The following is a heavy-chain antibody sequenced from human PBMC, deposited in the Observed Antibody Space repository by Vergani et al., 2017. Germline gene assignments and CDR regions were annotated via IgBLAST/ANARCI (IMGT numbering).Heavy chain of an antibody. CDR2: IIPIFGTA. V-gene: IGHV1-69*01. CDR3: AAGGGSSGWYRIEAGNDY. CDR1: GGTFSSYA. J-gene: IGHJ4*02. Sequence: QVQLVQSGAEVKKPGSSVKVSCKASGGTFSSYAISWVRQAPGQGLEWMGGIIPIFGTANYAQKFQGRVTITADESTSTAYMELSSLRSEDTAVYYCAAGGGSSGWYRIEAGNDYWGQGTLVTVSS. D-gene: IGHD6-19*01.